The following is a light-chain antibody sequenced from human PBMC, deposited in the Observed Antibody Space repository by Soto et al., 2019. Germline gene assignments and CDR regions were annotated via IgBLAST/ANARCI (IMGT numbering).Light chain of an antibody. CDR2: SAS. CDR3: QRSYHAHLN. CDR1: QGIRSY. Sequence: DIQLTQSPSSLSASVGDRVTISCRVSQGIRSYLTWFRQKPGKVPKFLIYSASNLQSGVPSRFSGSGSGTDFSLTISSLQPEEVETFYGQRSYHAHLNFRGGTKGDIX. V-gene: IGKV1-27*01. J-gene: IGKJ4*01.